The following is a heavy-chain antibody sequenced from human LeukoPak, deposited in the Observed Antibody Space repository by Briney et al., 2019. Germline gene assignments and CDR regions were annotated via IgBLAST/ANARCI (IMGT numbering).Heavy chain of an antibody. D-gene: IGHD2-15*01. CDR2: ISSSGSTI. CDR1: GLTFSSYE. CDR3: ARERTGYFDW. V-gene: IGHV3-48*03. J-gene: IGHJ4*02. Sequence: GGSLRLSCAASGLTFSSYEMNWVRQAPGKGLEWVSYISSSGSTIYYADSVKGRFTISRDNAKNSLYLQMNSLRAEDTAVYYCARERTGYFDWWGQGTLVTVSS.